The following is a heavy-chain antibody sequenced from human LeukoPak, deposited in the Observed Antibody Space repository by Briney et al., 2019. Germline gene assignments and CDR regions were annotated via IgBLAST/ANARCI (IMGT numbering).Heavy chain of an antibody. CDR1: GFTFSSYS. CDR3: ARVGSGSYEGSLDY. V-gene: IGHV3-21*01. CDR2: ISSSSSYI. D-gene: IGHD3-10*01. J-gene: IGHJ4*02. Sequence: PGGSLRLSCAASGFTFSSYSMNWVRQAPGKGLEWVSSISSSSSYIYYADSVKGRFTISRDNAKNSLYLQMNSLRAEDTAVYYCARVGSGSYEGSLDYWGQGTLVTVSS.